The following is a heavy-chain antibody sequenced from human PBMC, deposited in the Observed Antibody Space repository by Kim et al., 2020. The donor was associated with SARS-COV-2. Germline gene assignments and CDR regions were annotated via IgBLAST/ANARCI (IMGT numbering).Heavy chain of an antibody. V-gene: IGHV3-7*01. Sequence: GDSVKGRFTISRDNAKSSLYLQMNSLRAEDTAVYYCARVMEYSSPVFDYWGQGTLVTVSS. CDR3: ARVMEYSSPVFDY. J-gene: IGHJ4*02. D-gene: IGHD6-6*01.